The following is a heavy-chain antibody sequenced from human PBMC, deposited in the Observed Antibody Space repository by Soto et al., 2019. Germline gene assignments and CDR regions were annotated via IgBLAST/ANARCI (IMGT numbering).Heavy chain of an antibody. Sequence: SETLSLTCTVSGASINSYYWSWIRQPPGKGLEWIGYFYYSRTTNYNPSLKSRVTISIDTSKNQFSLKLSSVTAADTAVYYCARGGHGSSDYWGQGTLVTVSS. CDR3: ARGGHGSSDY. V-gene: IGHV4-59*01. J-gene: IGHJ4*02. CDR1: GASINSYY. CDR2: FYYSRTT.